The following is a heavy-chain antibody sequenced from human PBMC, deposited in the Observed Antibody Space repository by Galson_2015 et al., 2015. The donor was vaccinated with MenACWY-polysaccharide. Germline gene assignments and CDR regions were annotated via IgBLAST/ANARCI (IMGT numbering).Heavy chain of an antibody. J-gene: IGHJ4*02. V-gene: IGHV4-39*07. CDR2: ISYSGNS. CDR3: ARADRAHNAVVGYGWGLDS. D-gene: IGHD5-12*01. Sequence: SETLSLTCTVSGGSITSTTFYWGWIRQSPGKGLEWIATISYSGNSYYNPSLKSRLTISVDTSKNQFSLKLSSVTAADTAVYYCARADRAHNAVVGYGWGLDSWGQGTLVTVSS. CDR1: GGSITSTTFY.